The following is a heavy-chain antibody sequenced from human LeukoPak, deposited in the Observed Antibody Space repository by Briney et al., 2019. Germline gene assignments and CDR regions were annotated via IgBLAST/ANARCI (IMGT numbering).Heavy chain of an antibody. CDR2: IYYSGST. CDR1: GGSISSYY. Sequence: SETLSLTCTVSGGSISSYYWSWIRQPPGKGLEWIGYIYYSGSTNYNPSLKSRVTISVDTSKNQFSLKLTSLTAADTAVYYCAREDSSGYLGYWGQGTLVTVSS. J-gene: IGHJ4*02. D-gene: IGHD3-22*01. CDR3: AREDSSGYLGY. V-gene: IGHV4-59*01.